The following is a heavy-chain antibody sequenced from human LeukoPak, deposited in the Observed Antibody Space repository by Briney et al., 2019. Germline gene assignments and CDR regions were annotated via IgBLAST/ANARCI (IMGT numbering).Heavy chain of an antibody. Sequence: GGSLRLSCAASGFTFDDYAMHWVRQAPGKGLEWVSGISWNSGSIGYADSVKGRFTISRDNTKNSLYLQMNSLRAEDTALYYCQKKNSSVYYFDDWGQGTRVTVHS. V-gene: IGHV3-9*01. CDR2: ISWNSGSI. CDR3: QKKNSSVYYFDD. CDR1: GFTFDDYA. J-gene: IGHJ4*02. D-gene: IGHD3-22*01.